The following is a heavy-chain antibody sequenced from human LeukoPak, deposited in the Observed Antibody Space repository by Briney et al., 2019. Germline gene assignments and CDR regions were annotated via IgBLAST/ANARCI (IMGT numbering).Heavy chain of an antibody. V-gene: IGHV1-69*13. Sequence: ASVKVSCKASGGTFSSYAISWVRQAPGQGLEWMGGIIPIFGTANYAQKFQGRVTITADESTSTAYMELSSLRSEDTAVFYCAGSLKFITMIPHYWGQGTLVTVSS. CDR2: IIPIFGTA. CDR1: GGTFSSYA. D-gene: IGHD3-22*01. J-gene: IGHJ4*02. CDR3: AGSLKFITMIPHY.